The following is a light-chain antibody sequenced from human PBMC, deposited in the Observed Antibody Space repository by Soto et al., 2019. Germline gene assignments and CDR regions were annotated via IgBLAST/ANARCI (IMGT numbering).Light chain of an antibody. CDR1: SSDVGSYNR. J-gene: IGLJ1*01. CDR2: EVS. Sequence: QSALTQPPSVSSSPGQSVAISCTGTSSDVGSYNRVSWYQQPPGAAPKLMIYEVSNRPSGVPDRFSGSKSGNTASLTISGLQAEDEADYYCKSYTGSSTYVFGTGTKVTVL. V-gene: IGLV2-18*02. CDR3: KSYTGSSTYV.